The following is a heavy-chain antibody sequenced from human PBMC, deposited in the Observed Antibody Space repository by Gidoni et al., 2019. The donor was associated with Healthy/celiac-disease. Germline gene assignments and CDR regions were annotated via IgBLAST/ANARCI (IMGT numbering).Heavy chain of an antibody. CDR2: ITHSGST. CDR3: ARLGRKGYYYDSSGYRGVGYYYYGMDV. V-gene: IGHV4-34*01. J-gene: IGHJ6*02. Sequence: QVQLQQWGAGLLKPSETLSLTCAVYGGSFSGYYWSWIRQPPGKGLEWIGEITHSGSTNYNPSLKSRVTISVETSKNQFSLKLSSVTAADTAVYYCARLGRKGYYYDSSGYRGVGYYYYGMDVWGQGTTVTVSS. CDR1: GGSFSGYY. D-gene: IGHD3-22*01.